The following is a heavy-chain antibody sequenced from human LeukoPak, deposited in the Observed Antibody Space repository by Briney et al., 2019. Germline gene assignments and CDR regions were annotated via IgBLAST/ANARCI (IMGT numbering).Heavy chain of an antibody. CDR1: GYTFTSYY. V-gene: IGHV1-46*01. J-gene: IGHJ4*02. CDR3: ARSGAMAPGSFDY. CDR2: INPSGGST. D-gene: IGHD1-26*01. Sequence: GASVKVSCKASGYTFTSYYMYWVRQAPGQGLEWMGIINPSGGSTSYAQKFQGRVTMTRDMSTSTVYMELSSLRSEDTAVYYCARSGAMAPGSFDYWGQGTLVTVSS.